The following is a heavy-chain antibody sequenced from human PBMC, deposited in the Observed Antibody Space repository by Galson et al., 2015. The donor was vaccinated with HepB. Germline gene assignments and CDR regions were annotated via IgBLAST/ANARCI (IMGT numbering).Heavy chain of an antibody. CDR2: FDPEDGET. CDR1: GYTLTELS. D-gene: IGHD5-12*01. Sequence: SVKVSCKVSGYTLTELSMHWVRQAPGKGLEWMGGFDPEDGETIYAQKFQGRVTMTEDTSTDTAYMELSSLRSEDTAVYYCATSGQLLYSGYQNWFDPWGQGTLVTVSS. J-gene: IGHJ5*02. CDR3: ATSGQLLYSGYQNWFDP. V-gene: IGHV1-24*01.